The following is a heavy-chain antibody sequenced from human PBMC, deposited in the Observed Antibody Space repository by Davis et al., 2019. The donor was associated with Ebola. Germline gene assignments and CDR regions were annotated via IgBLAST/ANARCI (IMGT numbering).Heavy chain of an antibody. CDR3: AREGSIAAPYGMDV. V-gene: IGHV1-69*13. J-gene: IGHJ6*02. CDR2: IIPIFGTA. D-gene: IGHD6-6*01. CDR1: GYTFTSYG. Sequence: SVKVSCKASGYTFTSYGINWVRQAPGQGLEWMGGIIPIFGTANYAQKFQGRVTITADESTSTAYMELSSLRSEDTAMYYCAREGSIAAPYGMDVWGQGTTVTVSS.